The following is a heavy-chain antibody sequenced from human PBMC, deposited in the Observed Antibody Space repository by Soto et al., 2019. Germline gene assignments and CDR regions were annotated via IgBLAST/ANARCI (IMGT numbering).Heavy chain of an antibody. J-gene: IGHJ6*02. V-gene: IGHV3-30*18. Sequence: GGSLRLSCAASGFTFSSYGMHWVRQAPGKGLEWVAVISYDGSNKYYADSVKGRFTISRDNSKNTLYLQMNSLRAEDTAVYYCAKDYCCFYSCCDYCDGLYFWSQGTT. CDR3: AKDYCCFYSCCDYCDGLYF. CDR1: GFTFSSYG. CDR2: ISYDGSNK. D-gene: IGHD2-15*01.